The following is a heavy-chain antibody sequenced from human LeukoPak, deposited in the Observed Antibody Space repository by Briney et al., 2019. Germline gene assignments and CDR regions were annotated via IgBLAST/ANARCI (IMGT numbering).Heavy chain of an antibody. CDR3: VRDSTYAFDN. CDR1: GFTFSSYS. V-gene: IGHV3-48*01. J-gene: IGHJ4*02. CDR2: IGSSSIPI. Sequence: PGGSLRLSCAASGFTFSSYSMNWVRQAPGKGLEWASYIGSSSIPISYADSVRGRFTISRDNAKNSLYLEMNSLRAEDTAVYYCVRDSTYAFDNWGQGTLVTVSS.